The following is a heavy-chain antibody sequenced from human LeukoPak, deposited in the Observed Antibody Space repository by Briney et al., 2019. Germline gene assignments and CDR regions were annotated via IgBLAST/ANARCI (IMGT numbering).Heavy chain of an antibody. V-gene: IGHV3-23*01. J-gene: IGHJ4*02. CDR1: GFTFSSYA. CDR3: ARDQHRRRGVDY. Sequence: PGGSLRLSCAASGFTFSSYAMSWVRQAPGKGLEWVSAISGSGGSTYYADSVKGRFTISRDNAKNSLYLQMNSLRAEDTAVYYCARDQHRRRGVDYWGQGTLVTVSS. D-gene: IGHD2-21*01. CDR2: ISGSGGST.